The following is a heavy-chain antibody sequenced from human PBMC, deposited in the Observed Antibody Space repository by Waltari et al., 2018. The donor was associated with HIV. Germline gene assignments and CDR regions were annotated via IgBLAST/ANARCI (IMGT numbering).Heavy chain of an antibody. Sequence: QVHLVESGGDLVKPGGSLRISCVGSGFTFSDSYTTWIRQAPGKRLEGVSYIAVSSAYTNYGDSVKGRFTMSRDDAKKSLFLQINSLRPEDTAVYYCARVARGLRQGSFDIWGQGTMVTVSS. D-gene: IGHD2-15*01. CDR2: IAVSSAYT. V-gene: IGHV3-11*05. J-gene: IGHJ3*02. CDR3: ARVARGLRQGSFDI. CDR1: GFTFSDSY.